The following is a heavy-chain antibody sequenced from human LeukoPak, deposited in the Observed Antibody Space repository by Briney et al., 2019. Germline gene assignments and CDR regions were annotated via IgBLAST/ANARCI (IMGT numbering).Heavy chain of an antibody. CDR2: ISSSGSTI. J-gene: IGHJ4*02. Sequence: PGGSLRLSCAASGFTFSSYEMNWVRQAPGEGLEWVSYISSSGSTIYYADSVKGRFSISRDNAKNSLYLQMNSLRAEDTAVYYCARDLLGWELHYFDYWGQGTLVTVSS. V-gene: IGHV3-48*03. D-gene: IGHD1-26*01. CDR3: ARDLLGWELHYFDY. CDR1: GFTFSSYE.